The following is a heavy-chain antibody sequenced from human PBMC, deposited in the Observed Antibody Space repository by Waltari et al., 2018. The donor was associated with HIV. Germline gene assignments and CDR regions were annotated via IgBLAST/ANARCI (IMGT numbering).Heavy chain of an antibody. CDR2: INPKRGGT. J-gene: IGHJ6*02. V-gene: IGHV1-2*02. D-gene: IGHD6-6*01. Sequence: QVHLVQSGAEVKKPGASVKVSCKASGYTFTGYYIHWVRQAPGQGLEWMGWINPKRGGTKSAQKFQGRVTMTRDTSISTAYMELSRLKSDDTAVFYCARERGKIIAARPEGYYYYGMDVWGQGTTVTVS. CDR3: ARERGKIIAARPEGYYYYGMDV. CDR1: GYTFTGYY.